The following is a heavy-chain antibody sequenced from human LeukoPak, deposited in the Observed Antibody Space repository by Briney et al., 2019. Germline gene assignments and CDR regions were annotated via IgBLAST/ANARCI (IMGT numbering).Heavy chain of an antibody. V-gene: IGHV1-2*02. CDR1: GGTFSSYA. D-gene: IGHD7-27*01. CDR3: ARCSLTAYYMDV. CDR2: INPNSGGT. Sequence: ASVKVSCKASGGTFSSYAISWVRQAPGQGLEWMGWINPNSGGTNYAQNFQGRVTMTRDTSISTAYMELSRLRSDDTALYYCARCSLTAYYMDVWGKGTTVTVSS. J-gene: IGHJ6*03.